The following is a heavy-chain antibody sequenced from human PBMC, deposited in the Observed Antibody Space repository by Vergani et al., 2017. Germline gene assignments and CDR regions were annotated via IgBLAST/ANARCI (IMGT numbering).Heavy chain of an antibody. V-gene: IGHV4-34*01. D-gene: IGHD3-9*01. J-gene: IGHJ5*02. CDR2: INHSGST. CDR3: AGGNYDILTGYSGGNWFDP. CDR1: GGSFSGYY. Sequence: QVQLQQWGAGLLKPSETLSLTCAVYGGSFSGYYWSWIRQPPGKGLEWIGEINHSGSTNYNPSLKSRVTISVDTSKNQFSLKLSSVTAADTAVYYCAGGNYDILTGYSGGNWFDPWGQGTLVTVSS.